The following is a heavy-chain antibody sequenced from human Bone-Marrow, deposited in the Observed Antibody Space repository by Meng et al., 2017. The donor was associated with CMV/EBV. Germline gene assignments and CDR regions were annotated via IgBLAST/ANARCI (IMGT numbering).Heavy chain of an antibody. V-gene: IGHV3-30*04. J-gene: IGHJ6*02. Sequence: GESLKISCAASGFTFSSYAMHWDRQAPGKGLEWVAVISYDGSNKYYADSVKGRFTISRDNSKNKLYLQMNSLRGEDTAVYYCARESRIFGVVIMGPGGMDVWGQGTTVTVSS. D-gene: IGHD3-3*01. CDR1: GFTFSSYA. CDR2: ISYDGSNK. CDR3: ARESRIFGVVIMGPGGMDV.